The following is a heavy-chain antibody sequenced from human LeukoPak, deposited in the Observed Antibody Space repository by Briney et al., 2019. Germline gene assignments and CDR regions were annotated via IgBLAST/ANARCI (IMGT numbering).Heavy chain of an antibody. Sequence: GGSLRLSCAASGFTFSSYAMSWVRQAPGKGLEWVSVTSGSGGSTYYRDSVKGRFTISRDNSKNTLYLQMNSLTAGDTAVYFCAKDGTTTVTFDYWGQGTLVTVSS. CDR2: TSGSGGST. D-gene: IGHD4-11*01. CDR1: GFTFSSYA. J-gene: IGHJ4*02. CDR3: AKDGTTTVTFDY. V-gene: IGHV3-23*01.